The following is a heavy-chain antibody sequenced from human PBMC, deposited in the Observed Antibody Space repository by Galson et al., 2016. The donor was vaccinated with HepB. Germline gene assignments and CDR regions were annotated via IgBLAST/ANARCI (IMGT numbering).Heavy chain of an antibody. Sequence: SLRLSCAASGFNYGTYSMHWVRQAPGKGLEWVAVIWYDGSNKDYADSVKGRFTISRDNSKNTLYLQMNSLRVEDTAVYYCARDLVPVAAYYFDYWGQGTLVTVSS. D-gene: IGHD2-2*01. J-gene: IGHJ4*02. CDR3: ARDLVPVAAYYFDY. CDR1: GFNYGTYS. CDR2: IWYDGSNK. V-gene: IGHV3-33*01.